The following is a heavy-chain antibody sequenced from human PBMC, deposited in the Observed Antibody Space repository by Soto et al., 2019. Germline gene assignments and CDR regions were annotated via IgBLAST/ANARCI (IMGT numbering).Heavy chain of an antibody. D-gene: IGHD2-15*01. CDR1: GGSISSGDYY. J-gene: IGHJ4*02. CDR2: IYCSGST. CDR3: ARVKDTLYRHYYFDY. V-gene: IGHV4-30-4*01. Sequence: PSETLSLTCTVSGGSISSGDYYWSWIRQPPGKGLEWIGYIYCSGSTYYNPSLKSRVTISVDTSKNQFSLKLSSVTAADTAVYFCARVKDTLYRHYYFDYWGQGTKVTVSS.